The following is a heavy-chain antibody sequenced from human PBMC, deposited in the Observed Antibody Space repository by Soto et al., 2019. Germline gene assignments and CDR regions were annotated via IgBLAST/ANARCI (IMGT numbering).Heavy chain of an antibody. D-gene: IGHD6-13*01. CDR3: AKDLAAAGTNSRYFXY. Sequence: GSLRLSCAASGFTFTSYAMSWVRQAPGKGLEWVSGLSGSGGTTYYADSVKGRFTISRDNSKNTLYLQMNSLRAEDTAVYYCAKDLAAAGTNSRYFXYWGQGTLVTVSS. J-gene: IGHJ4*02. V-gene: IGHV3-23*01. CDR2: LSGSGGTT. CDR1: GFTFTSYA.